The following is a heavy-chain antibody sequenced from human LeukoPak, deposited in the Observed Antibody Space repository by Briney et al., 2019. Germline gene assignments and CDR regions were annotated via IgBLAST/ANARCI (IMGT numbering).Heavy chain of an antibody. Sequence: GGSLRLSCAASGFTFSSYAMSWVRQAPGKGLEWVSAISGSGGSTYYADSVKGRFTISRDNSKNTLYLQMNSLRAEDTAVYYCAKSLALIVVVVAATPVNYYYYGMDVWGQGTTVTVSS. CDR2: ISGSGGST. J-gene: IGHJ6*02. CDR1: GFTFSSYA. D-gene: IGHD2-15*01. CDR3: AKSLALIVVVVAATPVNYYYYGMDV. V-gene: IGHV3-23*01.